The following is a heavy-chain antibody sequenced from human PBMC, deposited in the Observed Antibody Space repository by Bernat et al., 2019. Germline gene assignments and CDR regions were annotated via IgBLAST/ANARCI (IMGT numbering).Heavy chain of an antibody. D-gene: IGHD6-13*01. Sequence: QVQLQESGPGLVKPSETLSLTCAVSGYSISSGYYWGWIRQPPGKGLEWIGSIYHSGSTYYNPSLKSRVTISVDTSKNQFSLKLRSVTAADTAVYYCARDQGSSWYKKYNWFDPWGQGTLVTVSS. CDR2: IYHSGST. J-gene: IGHJ5*02. V-gene: IGHV4-38-2*02. CDR3: ARDQGSSWYKKYNWFDP. CDR1: GYSISSGYY.